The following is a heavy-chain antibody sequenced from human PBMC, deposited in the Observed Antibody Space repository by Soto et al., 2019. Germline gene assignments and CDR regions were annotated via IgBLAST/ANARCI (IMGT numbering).Heavy chain of an antibody. CDR3: ATPPGNRGGVYGMDV. D-gene: IGHD2-8*02. Sequence: GESLKISCKGYGYSFTSHWIGWVRQMSGKGLEWMGIIYPGDSNTRYSPSFQGQVTISVDKSMRTTYLQWSSLKASDTAMYYCATPPGNRGGVYGMDVWGQGTTVTVSS. CDR1: GYSFTSHW. J-gene: IGHJ6*02. CDR2: IYPGDSNT. V-gene: IGHV5-51*01.